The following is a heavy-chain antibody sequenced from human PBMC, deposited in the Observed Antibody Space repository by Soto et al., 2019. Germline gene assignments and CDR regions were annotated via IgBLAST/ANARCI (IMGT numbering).Heavy chain of an antibody. CDR1: GFTFSSYG. D-gene: IGHD3-16*01. CDR3: AKAPAMITFGPTPGDFDY. J-gene: IGHJ4*02. CDR2: ISYDGSNK. Sequence: GGSLRLSCAASGFTFSSYGMHWVRQAPGKGLEWVAVISYDGSNKYYADSVKGRFTISRDNSKNTLYLQMNSLRAEDTAVYYCAKAPAMITFGPTPGDFDYWGQGTLVTVSS. V-gene: IGHV3-30*18.